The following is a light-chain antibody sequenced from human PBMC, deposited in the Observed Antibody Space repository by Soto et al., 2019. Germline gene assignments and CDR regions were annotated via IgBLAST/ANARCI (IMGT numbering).Light chain of an antibody. CDR1: QSVSSY. J-gene: IGKJ1*01. CDR3: QQRQT. V-gene: IGKV3-11*01. CDR2: DAS. Sequence: EIVLTQSPATLSLSPGERATLSCRASQSVSSYLAWYQQKPGQAPRLLIYDASNRATGIPARFSGSGSGTDFTLTIRSLEPEDFAVYYCQQRQTFGQGTKVEIK.